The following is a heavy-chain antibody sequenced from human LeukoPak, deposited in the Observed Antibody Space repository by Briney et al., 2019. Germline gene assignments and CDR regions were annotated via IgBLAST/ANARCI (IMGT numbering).Heavy chain of an antibody. J-gene: IGHJ4*02. Sequence: GGSLRLSCAASGFTVSSNYMSWIRQAPGKGLEWVSYISSSSSNTNYADSVKGRFTISRDNAKNSLSLQMNSLRAEDTAVYYCARSLSAYTPLAVDYWGQGTLVSVSS. V-gene: IGHV3-11*03. CDR2: ISSSSSNT. CDR3: ARSLSAYTPLAVDY. D-gene: IGHD5-18*01. CDR1: GFTVSSNY.